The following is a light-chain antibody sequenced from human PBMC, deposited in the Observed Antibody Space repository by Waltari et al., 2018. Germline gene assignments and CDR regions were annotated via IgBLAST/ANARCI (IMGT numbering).Light chain of an antibody. V-gene: IGKV3-11*01. CDR3: QQRSAWPTT. Sequence: EIVVTQSPATLSLSPGEGATLSCRTSESVSSNLAWFQQKDGQPPRLVIYDASSRAADTPARFSGGGSGTDYTLTISSLEPEDVATYYCQQRSAWPTTFGQGTRLEI. CDR1: ESVSSN. J-gene: IGKJ5*01. CDR2: DAS.